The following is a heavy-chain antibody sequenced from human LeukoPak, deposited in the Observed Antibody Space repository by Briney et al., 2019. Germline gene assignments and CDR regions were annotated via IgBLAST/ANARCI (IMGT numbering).Heavy chain of an antibody. CDR3: ARDATYYYGSGSTNWFDP. Sequence: SETLSLTCTVSGGSISSYYWSWIRQPAGKGLEWIGRIYTSGSTNYNPSLKSRVTMSVDTSKNQFSLKLSSVTAADTAVYYCARDATYYYGSGSTNWFDPWGQGTLVTVSS. D-gene: IGHD3-10*01. CDR1: GGSISSYY. V-gene: IGHV4-4*07. J-gene: IGHJ5*02. CDR2: IYTSGST.